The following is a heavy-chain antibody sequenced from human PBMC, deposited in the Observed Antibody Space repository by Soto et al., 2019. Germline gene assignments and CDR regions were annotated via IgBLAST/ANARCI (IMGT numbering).Heavy chain of an antibody. Sequence: EVQLVESGGGLVKPGGSLRLSCAASGFTFSNAWMNWVRQAPGKGLEWVGRIKSKTDGGKTDYAATVKGRFTITRDNSKNTLYLQMNSLKTEDTAGYYCNTNGGYRGYANYWGQGTLVTVSS. CDR2: IKSKTDGGKT. D-gene: IGHD5-12*01. CDR3: NTNGGYRGYANY. J-gene: IGHJ4*02. CDR1: GFTFSNAW. V-gene: IGHV3-15*07.